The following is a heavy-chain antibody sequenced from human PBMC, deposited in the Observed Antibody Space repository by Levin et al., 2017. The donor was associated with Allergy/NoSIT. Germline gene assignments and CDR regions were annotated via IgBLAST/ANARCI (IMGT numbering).Heavy chain of an antibody. CDR1: GYTFTSYA. Sequence: GESLKISCKASGYTFTSYAMHWVRQAPGQRLEWMGWINAGNGNTKYSQKFQGRVTITRDTSASTAYLALSSLRSEDTAVYYCARGGIVIYGDYVWYFDRWGRGTLVTVSS. V-gene: IGHV1-3*01. J-gene: IGHJ2*01. D-gene: IGHD4-17*01. CDR2: INAGNGNT. CDR3: ARGGIVIYGDYVWYFDR.